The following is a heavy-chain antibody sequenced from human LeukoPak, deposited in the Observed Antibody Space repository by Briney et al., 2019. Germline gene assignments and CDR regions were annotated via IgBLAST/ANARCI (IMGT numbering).Heavy chain of an antibody. J-gene: IGHJ5*02. CDR2: IYYSGST. Sequence: SETLSLTCTVSGGSISSSSYYWGWIRQPPGKGLEWIGSIYYSGSTYYNPSLKRRVTISVDTSKNQFSLKLSSVTAADTAVYYCARDYSSSWYRPNWFDPWGQGTLVTVSS. CDR1: GGSISSSSYY. V-gene: IGHV4-39*07. D-gene: IGHD6-13*01. CDR3: ARDYSSSWYRPNWFDP.